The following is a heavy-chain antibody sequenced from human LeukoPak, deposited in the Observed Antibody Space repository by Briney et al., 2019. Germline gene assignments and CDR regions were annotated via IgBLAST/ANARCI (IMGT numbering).Heavy chain of an antibody. CDR1: GFSFSDYW. J-gene: IGHJ4*02. D-gene: IGHD3-9*01. CDR3: AREADYYDVLTGYSRAFDS. Sequence: GGSLRLSCAASGFSFSDYWMHWVRQAPGKGLVWVSRINSDGMSTSYADSVQGRVTITRDDAKNTLYLELNSLRAEDTAVYYCAREADYYDVLTGYSRAFDSWGQGTLVTVSS. CDR2: INSDGMST. V-gene: IGHV3-74*01.